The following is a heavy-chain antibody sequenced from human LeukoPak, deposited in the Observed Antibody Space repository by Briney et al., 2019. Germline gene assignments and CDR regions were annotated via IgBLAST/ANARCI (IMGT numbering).Heavy chain of an antibody. D-gene: IGHD3-16*01. V-gene: IGHV3-72*01. J-gene: IGHJ3*02. CDR1: GFTFSDYI. Sequence: GGSLRLSCEASGFTFSDYILDWVRQAPGKGLEWVGRISRGANSYTTEYAASVKGRFTISRDDSKNSLYLHMNSLKSEDTAVYYCWRDGGEGGNSAFDIWGQGTMVSVSS. CDR2: ISRGANSYTT. CDR3: WRDGGEGGNSAFDI.